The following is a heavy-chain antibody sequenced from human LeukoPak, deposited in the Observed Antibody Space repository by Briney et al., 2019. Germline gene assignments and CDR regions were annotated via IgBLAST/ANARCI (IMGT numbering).Heavy chain of an antibody. CDR1: GFSFSFYS. CDR3: ARNYDYVWESRRYFDY. Sequence: PGGSLRLSCAASGFSFSFYSMNWVRQAPGKGLEWVSYISSSSSTTYYADSVKGRFTISRDNAKDSLYLQMNSLRAEDTAVYYCARNYDYVWESRRYFDYWGQGTLVTVSS. V-gene: IGHV3-48*04. CDR2: ISSSSSTT. J-gene: IGHJ4*02. D-gene: IGHD3-16*01.